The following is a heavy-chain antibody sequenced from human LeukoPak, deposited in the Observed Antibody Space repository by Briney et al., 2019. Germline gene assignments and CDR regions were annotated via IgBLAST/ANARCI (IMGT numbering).Heavy chain of an antibody. D-gene: IGHD2-2*01. CDR1: GFTFSSYW. V-gene: IGHV3-7*01. CDR2: IKQDGSVK. CDR3: AREGLDCSSTSCYDPAQDFQH. Sequence: GGSLRLSCAASGFTFSSYWMSWVRQAPGKGLEWVANIKQDGSVKYYVDSVKGRFTISRDNAKNSLCLQMNSLRAEDTAVYYCAREGLDCSSTSCYDPAQDFQHWGQGTLVTVSS. J-gene: IGHJ1*01.